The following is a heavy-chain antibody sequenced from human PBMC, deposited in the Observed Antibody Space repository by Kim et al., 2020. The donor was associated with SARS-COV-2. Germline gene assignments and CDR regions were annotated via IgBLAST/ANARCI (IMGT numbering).Heavy chain of an antibody. V-gene: IGHV3-23*01. J-gene: IGHJ4*02. D-gene: IGHD2-2*01. CDR3: AKDREQYQLWGEDY. Sequence: ADSVKGRFTISRDNSKNTLYLQMNSLRAEDTAVYYCAKDREQYQLWGEDYWGQGTLVTVSS.